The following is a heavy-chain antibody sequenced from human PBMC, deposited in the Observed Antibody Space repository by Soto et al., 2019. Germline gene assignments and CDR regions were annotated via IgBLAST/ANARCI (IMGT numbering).Heavy chain of an antibody. CDR1: GGSISSGGYY. CDR3: ARKVRGNFFDY. D-gene: IGHD3-16*01. Sequence: PSETLSLTCTFSGGSISSGGYYWSWLRQHPGKGLEWIGYIYYSGITYYNPSLKSRVTISVDTSKNQFSLKLSSVTAADTAVYYCARKVRGNFFDYWGQGTLVTVSS. V-gene: IGHV4-31*02. CDR2: IYYSGIT. J-gene: IGHJ4*02.